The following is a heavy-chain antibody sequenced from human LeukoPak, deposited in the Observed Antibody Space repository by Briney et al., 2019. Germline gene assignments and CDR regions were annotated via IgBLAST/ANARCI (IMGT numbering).Heavy chain of an antibody. CDR2: IKEGGSEK. D-gene: IGHD1-26*01. CDR1: GITLSNYG. Sequence: GGSLRLSCAVSGITLSNYGMSWVRQAPGKGLEWVANIKEGGSEKNYVDSVKGRFTISRDNAKNSLYLQMNTLRAEDTAVYYCGRSGIVTTAVPFWGQGTLVTVSS. CDR3: GRSGIVTTAVPF. J-gene: IGHJ4*02. V-gene: IGHV3-7*01.